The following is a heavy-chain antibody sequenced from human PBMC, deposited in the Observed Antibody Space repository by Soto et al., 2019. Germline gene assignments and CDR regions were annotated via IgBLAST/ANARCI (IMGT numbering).Heavy chain of an antibody. J-gene: IGHJ4*02. CDR3: ARGGRKQLIPTPISYKIDY. V-gene: IGHV4-34*01. Sequence: PSETLSLTCAVYGGSFSGYYWGWIRQPPGEGRGWIGEINNSGSTNYNPSLKRRVTISVDMSKNQFSLKLSSVTAADTAVYYCARGGRKQLIPTPISYKIDYWGQGTLVTVSS. D-gene: IGHD6-13*01. CDR1: GGSFSGYY. CDR2: INNSGST.